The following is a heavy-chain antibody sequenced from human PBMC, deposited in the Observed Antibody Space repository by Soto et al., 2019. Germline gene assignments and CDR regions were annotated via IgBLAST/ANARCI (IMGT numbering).Heavy chain of an antibody. CDR2: INDSGIT. CDR3: ARGRSSVPDRRGIGYYGLDV. D-gene: IGHD6-6*01. V-gene: IGHV4-34*01. CDR1: GGSFSGYY. Sequence: QVQLQQWGAEVLKPSETLSLTCVVNGGSFSGYYWSWIRQPPGKGLEWSGEINDSGITDSNPSLESRVTISVDISKNQFSLKLHSVTAADTAVYHCARGRSSVPDRRGIGYYGLDVWGQGTTVTVSS. J-gene: IGHJ6*02.